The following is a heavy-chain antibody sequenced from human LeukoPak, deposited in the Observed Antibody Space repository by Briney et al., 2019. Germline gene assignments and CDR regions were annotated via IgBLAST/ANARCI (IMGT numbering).Heavy chain of an antibody. V-gene: IGHV3-7*01. J-gene: IGHJ4*02. Sequence: GGSLRLSCAASGFTFSSYWMSWVRQAPGKGLEWVATIREDGSEKYYVDSVKGRFTISRDNAKNSLYLQMNSLRAEDTAVYYCARDRSRCYYWGQGTLVTVSS. CDR1: GFTFSSYW. CDR2: IREDGSEK. CDR3: ARDRSRCYY.